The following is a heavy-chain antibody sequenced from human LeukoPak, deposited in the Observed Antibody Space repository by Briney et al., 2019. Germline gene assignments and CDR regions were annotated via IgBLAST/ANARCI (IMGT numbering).Heavy chain of an antibody. Sequence: ASVKVSCKASGYTSTSYDINWVRQATGQGLEWMGWMNPNSGNTVYAQKFQGRVTMTRNTSISTAYMELSSLRSEDTDVYYCARVNRGWELLRSTGDYYYYYYMDVWGKGTTVTVSS. CDR2: MNPNSGNT. V-gene: IGHV1-8*01. J-gene: IGHJ6*03. D-gene: IGHD1-26*01. CDR1: GYTSTSYD. CDR3: ARVNRGWELLRSTGDYYYYYYMDV.